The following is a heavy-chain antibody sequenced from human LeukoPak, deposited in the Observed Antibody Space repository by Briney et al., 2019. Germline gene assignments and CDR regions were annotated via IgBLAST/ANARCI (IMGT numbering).Heavy chain of an antibody. CDR3: AREDSGNYPLDY. J-gene: IGHJ4*02. D-gene: IGHD1-26*01. CDR1: GFTFSSYA. Sequence: GGSLRLSCAASGFTFSSYAMSWVRQAPGKGLEWVSSISSSSYIYYADSVKGRFTISRDNAENSLYLQMNSLRDEDTAIYYCAREDSGNYPLDYWGQGTLVIVSS. V-gene: IGHV3-21*01. CDR2: ISSSSYI.